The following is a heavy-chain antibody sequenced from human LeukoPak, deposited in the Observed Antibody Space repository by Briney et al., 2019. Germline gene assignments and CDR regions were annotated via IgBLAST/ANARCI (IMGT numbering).Heavy chain of an antibody. CDR3: ASERSGYYFFDY. D-gene: IGHD3-22*01. J-gene: IGHJ4*02. CDR2: ISRSSSYI. V-gene: IGHV3-21*01. CDR1: GFTFSSYS. Sequence: GGSLRLSCAASGFTFSSYSMNWVRQAPGKGLEWVSSISRSSSYIYYADSVKGRFTISRDNAKNSLYLQMNSLRAEDTAVYYCASERSGYYFFDYWGQGTQAADSS.